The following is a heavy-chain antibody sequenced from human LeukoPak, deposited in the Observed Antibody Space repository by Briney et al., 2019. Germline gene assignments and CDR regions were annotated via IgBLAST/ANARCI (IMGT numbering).Heavy chain of an antibody. Sequence: GGSLRLSCAASGFTVSNTYMSWVRQAPGKGLEWVSIIYSGGGTRYADSVKGRFTISRDNSKNTLYLQMNSLRAEDTAVYYCANEIRPNDYWGQGTQVTVSS. D-gene: IGHD4-17*01. CDR2: IYSGGGT. V-gene: IGHV3-53*01. J-gene: IGHJ4*02. CDR1: GFTVSNTY. CDR3: ANEIRPNDY.